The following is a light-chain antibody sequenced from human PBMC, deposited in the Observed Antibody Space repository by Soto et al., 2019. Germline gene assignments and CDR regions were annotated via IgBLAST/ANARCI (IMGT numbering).Light chain of an antibody. J-gene: IGKJ2*01. Sequence: DIVMTQSPLSLPVTPGESASISCRSSQSLLHSNGNHYLDWYLQKPGQSPQLLIFLGSNRASGVPDRFSGSRSGTDFTLQISRVVAEDGGVYYCMQVLQSPRDFGQGTRLEIQ. V-gene: IGKV2-28*01. CDR1: QSLLHSNGNHY. CDR3: MQVLQSPRD. CDR2: LGS.